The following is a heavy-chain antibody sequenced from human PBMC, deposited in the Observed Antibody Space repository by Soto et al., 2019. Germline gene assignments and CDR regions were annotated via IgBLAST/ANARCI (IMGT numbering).Heavy chain of an antibody. CDR2: INSGGGGT. V-gene: IGHV3-23*01. Sequence: VGSLRLSCAASGFTFSTYAMSWVRQAPGKGLEWVSSINSGGGGTFYSDSVKGRFTISRDNSKNTLYLQINSLRAEDTAVYYCAKRGTYYFDDWGQGALVTVSS. J-gene: IGHJ4*02. CDR1: GFTFSTYA. CDR3: AKRGTYYFDD. D-gene: IGHD2-15*01.